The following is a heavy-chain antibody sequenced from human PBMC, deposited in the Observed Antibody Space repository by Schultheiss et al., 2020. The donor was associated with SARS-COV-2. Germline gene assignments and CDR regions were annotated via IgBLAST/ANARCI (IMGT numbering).Heavy chain of an antibody. CDR2: INHSGST. V-gene: IGHV4-39*07. CDR1: GGSISSSSYY. Sequence: SQTLSLTCTVSGGSISSSSYYWSWIRQPPGKGLEWIGEINHSGSTNYNPSLKSRVTISVDTSKNQFSLKLSSVTAVDTAVYYCARMGYYYYAMDVWGQGTTVTVSS. J-gene: IGHJ6*02. CDR3: ARMGYYYYAMDV.